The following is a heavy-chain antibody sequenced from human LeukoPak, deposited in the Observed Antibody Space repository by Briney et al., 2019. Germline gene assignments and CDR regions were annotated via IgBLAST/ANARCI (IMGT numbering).Heavy chain of an antibody. J-gene: IGHJ4*02. CDR1: GGSISSSSYY. D-gene: IGHD4/OR15-4a*01. Sequence: KSSETLSLTCTVSGGSISSSSYYWGWIRQPPGKGLEWIGSIYYSGSTYYNPSLKSRVTISVDTSKNQFSLKLSSVTAADTAVYYCARSKAGVVLTDYWGQGTLVTVSS. CDR2: IYYSGST. CDR3: ARSKAGVVLTDY. V-gene: IGHV4-39*01.